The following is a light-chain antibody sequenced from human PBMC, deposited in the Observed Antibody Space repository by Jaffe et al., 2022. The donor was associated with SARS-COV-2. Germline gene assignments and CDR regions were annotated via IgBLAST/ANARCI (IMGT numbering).Light chain of an antibody. J-gene: IGKJ1*01. V-gene: IGKV1-5*03. CDR3: QQYSTWSGT. CDR1: QSITTW. CDR2: QAS. Sequence: DIQMTQSPSTLSAFVGDSVTITCRASQSITTWLAWYQQKPGKAPKLLIYQASSLESGVPSRFSGSGSGTEFTLTISSLQPDDFATYYCQQYSTWSGTFGQGTKVEIK.